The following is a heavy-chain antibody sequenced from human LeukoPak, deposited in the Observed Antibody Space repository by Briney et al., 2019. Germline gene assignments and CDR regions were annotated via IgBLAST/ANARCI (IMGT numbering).Heavy chain of an antibody. V-gene: IGHV3-48*01. J-gene: IGHJ3*02. D-gene: IGHD2-15*01. CDR2: ILTSNSIT. Sequence: GGSLRLSCAASGFTFSIYTMNWVRQAPGKGLEWISFILTSNSITHYADSVKGRFTISRDNAKNSLYLQMNSLRAEDTAVYYCVSDSSWAFDIWGQGTMVTVSS. CDR1: GFTFSIYT. CDR3: VSDSSWAFDI.